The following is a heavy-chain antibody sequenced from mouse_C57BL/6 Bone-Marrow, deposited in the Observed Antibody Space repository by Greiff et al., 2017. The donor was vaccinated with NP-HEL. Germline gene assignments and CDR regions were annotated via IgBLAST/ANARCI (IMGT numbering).Heavy chain of an antibody. D-gene: IGHD2-4*01. CDR3: ARPHYDYDLAWFAY. V-gene: IGHV1-64*01. CDR1: GYTFTSYW. J-gene: IGHJ3*01. CDR2: IHPNSGST. Sequence: QVQLKQPGAELVKPGASVKLSCKASGYTFTSYWMHWVKQRPGQGLEWIGMIHPNSGSTNYNEKFKSKATLTVDKSSSTAYMQLSSLTSEDSAVYFCARPHYDYDLAWFAYWGQGTLVTVSA.